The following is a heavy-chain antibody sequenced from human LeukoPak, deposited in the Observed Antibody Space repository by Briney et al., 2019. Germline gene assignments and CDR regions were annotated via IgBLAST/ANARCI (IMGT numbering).Heavy chain of an antibody. J-gene: IGHJ4*02. CDR1: GGSISSGGYS. Sequence: SQTLSLTCAVSGGSISSGGYSWSWIRQPPGKGLEWIGYIYHSGSTYYNPSLKSRVTISADTSKNHFSLKLNSVTTADTAVYYCTRGAGWLIDYWGQGILVTVSS. CDR2: IYHSGST. D-gene: IGHD3-16*01. V-gene: IGHV4-30-2*01. CDR3: TRGAGWLIDY.